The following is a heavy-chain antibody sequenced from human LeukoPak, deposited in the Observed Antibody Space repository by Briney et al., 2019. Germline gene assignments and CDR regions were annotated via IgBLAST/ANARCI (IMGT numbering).Heavy chain of an antibody. CDR1: GFMFRSFE. CDR2: ISSGATTM. V-gene: IGHV3-48*03. D-gene: IGHD6-19*01. CDR3: ALLAVASDFDY. J-gene: IGHJ4*02. Sequence: PGGSLRLSCAASGFMFRSFEMNWVRQAPGKGLEWIAYISSGATTMYYADSVKGRFTISRDDAKNSLFLQMNSLRAEDTAVYYCALLAVASDFDYWGQGALLTVSS.